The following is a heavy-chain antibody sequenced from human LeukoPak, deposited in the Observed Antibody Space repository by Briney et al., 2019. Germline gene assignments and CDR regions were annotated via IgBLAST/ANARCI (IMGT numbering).Heavy chain of an antibody. D-gene: IGHD6-13*01. CDR1: GYSISSSNW. Sequence: SETLSLTCAVSGYSISSSNWWCWIRQPPGKGLEWFGYIYYSGSTYYKPSLKRRVTMSVDTSKNQFSLKLSSVTAVDTAVYFCARWTAAGTGGFVYWGEGTLVTVSS. V-gene: IGHV4-28*01. CDR3: ARWTAAGTGGFVY. J-gene: IGHJ4*02. CDR2: IYYSGST.